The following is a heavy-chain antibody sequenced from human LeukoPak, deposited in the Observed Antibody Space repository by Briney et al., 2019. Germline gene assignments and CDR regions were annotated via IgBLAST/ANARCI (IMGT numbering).Heavy chain of an antibody. CDR1: GGSISSYY. J-gene: IGHJ4*02. V-gene: IGHV4-59*12. Sequence: PSETLSLTCTVSGGSISSYYWSWIRQPPGKGLEYIGSIYYSGRTYYNPSLKSRVSISIDTSKNQFSLKLSSVTAADTAVYYCASRMAYSSSWYSDYWGQGTLVTVSS. CDR2: IYYSGRT. D-gene: IGHD6-13*01. CDR3: ASRMAYSSSWYSDY.